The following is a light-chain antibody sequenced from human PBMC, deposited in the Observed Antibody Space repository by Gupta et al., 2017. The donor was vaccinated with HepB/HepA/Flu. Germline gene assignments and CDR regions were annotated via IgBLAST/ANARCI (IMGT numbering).Light chain of an antibody. CDR1: SSNIGSNY. Sequence: QSVLTQPPSASGTPGQRVTISCSGSSSNIGSNYVYWYQQFPGTAPKLLIYRNNQRPSGVPDQFSGSKSGTSASLAISGLRSDDEADYYCATWDDSLSGYVFGNGTNVTVL. CDR3: ATWDDSLSGYV. CDR2: RNN. V-gene: IGLV1-47*01. J-gene: IGLJ1*01.